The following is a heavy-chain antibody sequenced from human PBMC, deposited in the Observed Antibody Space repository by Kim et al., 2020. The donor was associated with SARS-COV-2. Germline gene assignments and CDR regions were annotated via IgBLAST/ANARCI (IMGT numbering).Heavy chain of an antibody. J-gene: IGHJ4*02. CDR3: STDPRILDY. CDR1: GLTFSDFY. CDR2: ISGRSEYT. V-gene: IGHV3-11*06. Sequence: GGSLRLSCAASGLTFSDFYMTWMRQAPGKGLECVSYISGRSEYTNYADSVKGRFTISRDNAKNSVYLQMNSLRAEDTGIYYCSTDPRILDYWGQGTLVTV.